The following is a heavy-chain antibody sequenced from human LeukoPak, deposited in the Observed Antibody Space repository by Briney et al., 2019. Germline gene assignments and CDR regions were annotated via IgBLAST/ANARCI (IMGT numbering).Heavy chain of an antibody. CDR2: ISNSGST. CDR3: ASLIPYSSTLFDP. D-gene: IGHD6-13*01. V-gene: IGHV4-59*01. J-gene: IGHJ5*02. CDR1: GGSISSYY. Sequence: SETLSLTCTVSGGSISSYYWSWIRQPPGKGLEWLGYISNSGSTKYNPSLKSRVTISVDTSKNQFSLKLSFVTAADTAMYYCASLIPYSSTLFDPWGQGTLVTVSS.